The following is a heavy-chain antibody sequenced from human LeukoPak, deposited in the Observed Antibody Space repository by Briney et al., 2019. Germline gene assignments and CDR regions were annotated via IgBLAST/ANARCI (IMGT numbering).Heavy chain of an antibody. Sequence: SETLSLTCAVYGGSFSGYYWSWIRQPPGKGLEWIGYIYYSGSTNYNPSLKSRVTISVDTSKNQFSLKLSSVTAADTAVYYCARRVAAAGDLDYWGQGTLVTVSS. CDR2: IYYSGST. CDR3: ARRVAAAGDLDY. J-gene: IGHJ4*02. D-gene: IGHD6-13*01. V-gene: IGHV4-59*08. CDR1: GGSFSGYY.